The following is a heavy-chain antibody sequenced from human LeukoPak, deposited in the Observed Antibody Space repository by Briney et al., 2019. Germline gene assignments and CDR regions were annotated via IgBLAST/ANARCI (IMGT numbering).Heavy chain of an antibody. D-gene: IGHD3-22*01. CDR1: GFTFSSYW. CDR2: INSDGSST. Sequence: PGGSLRLSCAASGFTFSSYWMHWVRHAPGKGLVWVSRINSDGSSTTYADSVKGRFTISRDNAKNTLYLQMSSLRAEDTAMYYCASGPSSGFYYTLGYWGQGTLVTVSS. J-gene: IGHJ4*02. CDR3: ASGPSSGFYYTLGY. V-gene: IGHV3-74*01.